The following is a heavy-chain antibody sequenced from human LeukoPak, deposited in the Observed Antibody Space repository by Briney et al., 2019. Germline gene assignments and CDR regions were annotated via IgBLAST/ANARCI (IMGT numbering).Heavy chain of an antibody. V-gene: IGHV3-74*01. D-gene: IGHD1-14*01. CDR1: GFTFSGYL. CDR3: AGPANHRFDP. J-gene: IGHJ5*02. CDR2: LKFVGAVT. Sequence: PGGSLRLSCAASGFTFSGYLMHWVRQAPGKGLVWVSRLKFVGAVTHYADSVKGRFTVSRDNAKDTLYLQRDSLRAQDTAVYYCAGPANHRFDPWGQGTLVTVSS.